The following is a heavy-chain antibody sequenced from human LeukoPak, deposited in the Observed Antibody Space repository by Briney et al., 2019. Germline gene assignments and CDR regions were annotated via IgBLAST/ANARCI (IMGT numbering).Heavy chain of an antibody. D-gene: IGHD3-22*01. J-gene: IGHJ3*02. Sequence: ASVKVSCKASGYTFTDYYMHWVRQAPGQGLEWMGWINPNSGGTHYAQNFQGRVTMTRDTSISTGYMEPSRLRSDDTAVYYCARRYYYDSSGYYLAHDAFDIWGQGTMVTVSS. CDR3: ARRYYYDSSGYYLAHDAFDI. V-gene: IGHV1-2*02. CDR1: GYTFTDYY. CDR2: INPNSGGT.